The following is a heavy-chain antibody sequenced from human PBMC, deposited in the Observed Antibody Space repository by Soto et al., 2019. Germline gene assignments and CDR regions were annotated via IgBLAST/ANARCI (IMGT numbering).Heavy chain of an antibody. Sequence: PGGSLRLSCAASGFTFSSYGMHWVRQAPGKGLEWVAVISYDGSNKYYADSVKGRFTISRDNSKNTLYLQMNSLRAEDTAVYYCANFDLVVVCWGQGTLVTVYS. V-gene: IGHV3-30*18. CDR2: ISYDGSNK. D-gene: IGHD3-9*01. CDR1: GFTFSSYG. CDR3: ANFDLVVVC. J-gene: IGHJ4*02.